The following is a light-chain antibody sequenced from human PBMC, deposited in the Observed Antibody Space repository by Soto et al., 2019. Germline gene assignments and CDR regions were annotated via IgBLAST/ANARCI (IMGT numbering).Light chain of an antibody. Sequence: DIQMTQSPSSLSASVGDRVTITCRPSQGISNYLAWYQQKPGKVPKLLIYAASTLQSGVPSRFSGSGSGTDFTLTISSLQPEDVATYYCQKYNSAPLTFGGGTKMEIK. J-gene: IGKJ4*01. CDR2: AAS. CDR3: QKYNSAPLT. V-gene: IGKV1-27*01. CDR1: QGISNY.